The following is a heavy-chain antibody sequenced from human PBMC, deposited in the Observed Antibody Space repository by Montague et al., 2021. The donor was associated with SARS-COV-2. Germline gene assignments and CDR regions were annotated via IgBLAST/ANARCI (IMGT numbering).Heavy chain of an antibody. CDR2: IYDSGST. CDR1: GGSISSYY. Sequence: SETLSLTCTVSGGSISSYYWSWIRQPPGKGLEWIGYIYDSGSTNYNPSLKSRVTISVDTSKNQFSLKLSSVTAAYTAVYYCARAGQQLARYYYYGMNVWGQGTTVTVSS. J-gene: IGHJ6*02. D-gene: IGHD6-13*01. CDR3: ARAGQQLARYYYYGMNV. V-gene: IGHV4-59*01.